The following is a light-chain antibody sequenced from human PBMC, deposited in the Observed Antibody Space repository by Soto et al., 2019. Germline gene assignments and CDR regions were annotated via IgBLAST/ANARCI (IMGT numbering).Light chain of an antibody. CDR1: SSDVGGYNY. V-gene: IGLV2-14*01. J-gene: IGLJ1*01. CDR3: SSYTNINTRACV. Sequence: QSVLTQPASVSGSPGQSITISCTGTSSDVGGYNYVSWYQQHPGKAPKLMIYEVSNRPSRVSNRFSGSKSGNTASLTISGLQAEDEAEYYCSSYTNINTRACVFGTGTKVTVL. CDR2: EVS.